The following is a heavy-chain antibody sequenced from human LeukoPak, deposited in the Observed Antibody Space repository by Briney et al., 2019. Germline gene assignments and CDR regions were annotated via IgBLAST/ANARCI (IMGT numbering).Heavy chain of an antibody. CDR2: ISYDGSNK. D-gene: IGHD2-15*01. CDR1: GFTFSSYG. CDR3: ARDRDCSGGSCYWYYYYGMDV. V-gene: IGHV3-30*03. Sequence: PGRSLRLSCAASGFTFSSYGMHWVRQAPGKGLEWVAVISYDGSNKYYADSVKGRFTISRDNSKNTLYLQMNSLRAEDTAVYYCARDRDCSGGSCYWYYYYGMDVWGQGTTVTVSS. J-gene: IGHJ6*02.